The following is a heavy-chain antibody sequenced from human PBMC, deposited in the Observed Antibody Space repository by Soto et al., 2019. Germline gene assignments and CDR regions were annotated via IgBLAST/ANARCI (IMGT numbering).Heavy chain of an antibody. J-gene: IGHJ6*02. CDR3: ARDYYDFWSGYYLGNYYGMDV. CDR2: TCYRSKWYN. CDR1: GDSVSSNSAA. Sequence: SQTLSLTCAISGDSVSSNSAAWNWIRQSPSRGLEWLGRTCYRSKWYNDYVVSVKSRITINPDTSKNQFSLQLNSVTPEDTAVYYCARDYYDFWSGYYLGNYYGMDVWGQGTTVTVSS. V-gene: IGHV6-1*01. D-gene: IGHD3-3*01.